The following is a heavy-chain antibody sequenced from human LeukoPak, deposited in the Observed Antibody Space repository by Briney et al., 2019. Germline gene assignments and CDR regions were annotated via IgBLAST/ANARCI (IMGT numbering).Heavy chain of an antibody. CDR3: ARVRYGSGSRIPDY. Sequence: GGSLRVSCAASGFTFSSYSMNWVRQAPGKGLEWVSSISSSSSYIYYADSVKGRFTISRDNAKNSLYLQMNSLRAEDTAVYYCARVRYGSGSRIPDYWGQGTLVTVSS. J-gene: IGHJ4*02. CDR1: GFTFSSYS. CDR2: ISSSSSYI. V-gene: IGHV3-21*01. D-gene: IGHD3-10*01.